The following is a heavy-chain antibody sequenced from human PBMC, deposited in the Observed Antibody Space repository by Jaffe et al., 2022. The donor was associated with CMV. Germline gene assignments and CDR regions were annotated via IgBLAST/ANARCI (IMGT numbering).Heavy chain of an antibody. CDR1: GFTFSSYA. Sequence: EVQLLESGGGLVQPGGSLRLSCAASGFTFSSYAMSWVRQAPGKGLEWVSAISGSGGSTYYADSVKGRFTISRDNSKNTLYLQMNSLRAEDTAVYYCAKDPSWGSGSGPQLYYYGMDVWGQGTTVTVSS. CDR3: AKDPSWGSGSGPQLYYYGMDV. CDR2: ISGSGGST. V-gene: IGHV3-23*01. D-gene: IGHD3-10*01. J-gene: IGHJ6*02.